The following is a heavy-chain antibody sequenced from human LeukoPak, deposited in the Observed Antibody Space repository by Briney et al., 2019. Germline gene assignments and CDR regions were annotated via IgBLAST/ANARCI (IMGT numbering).Heavy chain of an antibody. J-gene: IGHJ4*02. CDR2: ISYDGSNK. D-gene: IGHD3-16*01. CDR1: GFTFSSYA. V-gene: IGHV3-30*04. CDR3: AKDGAWGKRLPYYFDY. Sequence: GGSLRLSCAASGFTFSSYAMHWVRQAPGKGLEWVAVISYDGSNKYYADSVKGRFTISRDNSKNTLYLQMNSLRAEDTAVYYCAKDGAWGKRLPYYFDYWGQGTLVTVSS.